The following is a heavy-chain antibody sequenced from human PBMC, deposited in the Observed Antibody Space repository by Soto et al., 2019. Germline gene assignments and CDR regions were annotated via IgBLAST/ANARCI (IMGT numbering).Heavy chain of an antibody. D-gene: IGHD4-17*01. CDR2: IYYSGST. CDR1: GGSISSYY. CDR3: ARRRGRSLGYGGYGPGYYYYYMDV. J-gene: IGHJ6*03. V-gene: IGHV4-59*08. Sequence: PSETLSLTCTVSGGSISSYYWSWIRQPPGKGLEWIGYIYYSGSTNYNPSLKSRVTISVDTSKNQFSLKLSSVTAADTAVYYCARRRGRSLGYGGYGPGYYYYYMDVWGKGTTVTVSS.